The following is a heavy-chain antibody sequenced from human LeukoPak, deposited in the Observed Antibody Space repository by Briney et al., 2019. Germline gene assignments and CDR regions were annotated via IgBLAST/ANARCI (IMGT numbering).Heavy chain of an antibody. J-gene: IGHJ6*04. D-gene: IGHD5-12*01. V-gene: IGHV3-21*01. CDR2: ISSRGSFI. CDR3: AKDLMSSTGYERYYYYGMDV. CDR1: GFSFSSYT. Sequence: GSLRLSCAAFGFSFSSYTMNWVRQAPGKGLEWVSFISSRGSFIYYADSVKGRFTISRDNAKNSLYLQMNSQRAEDTAVYYCAKDLMSSTGYERYYYYGMDVWGKGTTVTVSS.